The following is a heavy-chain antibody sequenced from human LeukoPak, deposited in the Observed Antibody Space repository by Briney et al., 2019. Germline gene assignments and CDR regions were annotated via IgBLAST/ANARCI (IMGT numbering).Heavy chain of an antibody. J-gene: IGHJ4*02. CDR3: TSVDYYDSSGEYYFDY. Sequence: GGSLRLSCTASGFTFGDYAMSWVRQAPGKGLEWVGFIRSKAYGGTTEYAASVKGRFTISRDDSKNIAYLQVNSLKTEDTAVYYCTSVDYYDSSGEYYFDYWGQGTLVTVSS. D-gene: IGHD3-22*01. CDR1: GFTFGDYA. V-gene: IGHV3-49*04. CDR2: IRSKAYGGTT.